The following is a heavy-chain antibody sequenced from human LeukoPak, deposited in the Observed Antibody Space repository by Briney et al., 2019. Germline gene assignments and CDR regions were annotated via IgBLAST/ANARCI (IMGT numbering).Heavy chain of an antibody. J-gene: IGHJ4*02. D-gene: IGHD4-17*01. CDR3: ARGEDYGTNSFDY. CDR2: ITTSGRTI. V-gene: IGHV3-48*03. Sequence: GGSLRLSCAASGFTFSSYEMDWVRQAPGKGLEWVSYITTSGRTIYYADSVKGRFTISRDNAKNSLYLQMNSLRAEDTAVYYCARGEDYGTNSFDYWGQGTLVTVSS. CDR1: GFTFSSYE.